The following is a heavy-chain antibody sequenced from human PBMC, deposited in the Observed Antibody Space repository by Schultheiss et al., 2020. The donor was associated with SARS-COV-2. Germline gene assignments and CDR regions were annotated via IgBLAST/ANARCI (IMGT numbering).Heavy chain of an antibody. Sequence: GGSLRLSCSASGFTFSSYAMHWVRQAPGKGLEYVSAISSSGDSTYYADSVKGRFTISRDNSKNTLYLQMNSLRAEDTAVFYCARTYDYYDSSGCFDYWGQGTLVTVSS. CDR3: ARTYDYYDSSGCFDY. J-gene: IGHJ4*02. V-gene: IGHV3-64*04. CDR2: ISSSGDST. D-gene: IGHD3-22*01. CDR1: GFTFSSYA.